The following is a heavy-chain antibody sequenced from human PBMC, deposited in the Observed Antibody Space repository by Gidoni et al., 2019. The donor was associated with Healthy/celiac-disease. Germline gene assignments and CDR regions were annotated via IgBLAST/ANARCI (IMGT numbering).Heavy chain of an antibody. CDR3: ARARPVRGYGMDV. J-gene: IGHJ6*02. V-gene: IGHV3-48*01. D-gene: IGHD3-10*01. Sequence: EVQLVESGGGLVQPGGSLRLSCAASGFTFSSYSMNWVRQAPGKGLEWVSYISSSSSTIYYADSVKGRFTISRDNAKNSLYLQMNSLRAEDTAVYYCARARPVRGYGMDVWGQGTTVTVSS. CDR2: ISSSSSTI. CDR1: GFTFSSYS.